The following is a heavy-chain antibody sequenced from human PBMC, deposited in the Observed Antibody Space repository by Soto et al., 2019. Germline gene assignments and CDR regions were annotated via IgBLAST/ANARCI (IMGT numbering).Heavy chain of an antibody. V-gene: IGHV3-23*01. CDR2: ISGSGGST. D-gene: IGHD3-10*01. J-gene: IGHJ4*02. CDR1: GFTFSSYA. Sequence: GGSLRLSCAASGFTFSSYAMSWVRQAPGKGLEWVSAISGSGGSTYYADSVKGRFTISRDNSKNTLYLQMNSLRAEDTAVYYCAARDAYYYGSVLDYWGQGTLVTVSS. CDR3: AARDAYYYGSVLDY.